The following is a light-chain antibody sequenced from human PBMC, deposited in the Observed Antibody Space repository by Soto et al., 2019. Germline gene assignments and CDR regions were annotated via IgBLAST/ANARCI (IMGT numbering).Light chain of an antibody. J-gene: IGKJ1*01. CDR1: QSISSW. Sequence: DIQMTQSPSTLSASVEDRVTVTCRASQSISSWLAWYQQKPGKAPKXMIYDASSLESGVPSRFSGSGAGTEFTRTISSLQPDDVATDYCQQYNSYAVTFGQGTKV. CDR2: DAS. CDR3: QQYNSYAVT. V-gene: IGKV1-5*01.